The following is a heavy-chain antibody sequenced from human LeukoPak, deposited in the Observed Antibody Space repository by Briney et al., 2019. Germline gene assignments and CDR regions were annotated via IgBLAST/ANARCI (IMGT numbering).Heavy chain of an antibody. CDR1: RSTFSNYA. Sequence: GGSLRLSCAASRSTFSNYAMSWVRQAPGKGLEWVSGISGSGDYTYYADSLKGRFAISRDYSKNTLYLQMNSLRAEDTALYYCSKDLTYYYGLGSSTNAFDIWGQGTMVTVSS. J-gene: IGHJ3*02. CDR2: ISGSGDYT. V-gene: IGHV3-23*01. CDR3: SKDLTYYYGLGSSTNAFDI. D-gene: IGHD3-10*01.